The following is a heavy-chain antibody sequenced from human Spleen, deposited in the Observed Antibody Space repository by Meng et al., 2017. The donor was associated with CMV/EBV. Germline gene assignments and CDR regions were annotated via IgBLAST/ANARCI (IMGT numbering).Heavy chain of an antibody. CDR3: ARVEGPAGAMLKYFYYYGMEV. V-gene: IGHV1-8*01. CDR1: GYTFTRYD. CDR2: INPNNGHT. J-gene: IGHJ6*02. Sequence: ASVKVSCQTAGYTFTRYDINWVRQAPGQGLEWMGWINPNNGHTGYAQEFQGRVTMTRDTSISTVYMELTSLRSDDTAVYYCARVEGPAGAMLKYFYYYGMEVWGQGTTVTVSS. D-gene: IGHD6-13*01.